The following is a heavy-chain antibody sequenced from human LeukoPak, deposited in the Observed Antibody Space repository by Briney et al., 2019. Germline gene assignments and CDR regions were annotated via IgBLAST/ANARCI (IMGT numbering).Heavy chain of an antibody. Sequence: SETLSLTCAVYGGSFSGYYWSWIRQPPGKGLEWIGEINHSGSTNYNPSLESRVTISVDTSKNQFSLKLSSVTAADTAVYYCARGRGTLRRFGYWGQGTLVTVSP. V-gene: IGHV4-34*01. J-gene: IGHJ4*02. D-gene: IGHD2-15*01. CDR2: INHSGST. CDR1: GGSFSGYY. CDR3: ARGRGTLRRFGY.